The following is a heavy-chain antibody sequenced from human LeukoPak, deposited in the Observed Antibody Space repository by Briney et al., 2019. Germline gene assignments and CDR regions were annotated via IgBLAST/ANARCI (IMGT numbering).Heavy chain of an antibody. D-gene: IGHD2-15*01. V-gene: IGHV3-30*18. CDR1: GFTFSSYG. CDR3: AKSGPSCSGGSCYYFDY. J-gene: IGHJ4*02. CDR2: ISYDGSNK. Sequence: PGGSLRLSCAASGFTFSSYGMHWVRQAPGKGLEWVAVISYDGSNKYYADSVKGRSTISRDNSKNTLYLQMNSLRAEDTAVYYCAKSGPSCSGGSCYYFDYWGQGTLVTVSS.